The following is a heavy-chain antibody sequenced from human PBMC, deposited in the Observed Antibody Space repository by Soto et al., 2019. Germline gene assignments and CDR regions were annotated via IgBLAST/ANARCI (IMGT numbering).Heavy chain of an antibody. CDR2: VNQDGRGT. Sequence: EVQLVESGGGSVQPGGSLRLSCAASGFTFNKYWMHWVRQAPGKGLVWVSRVNQDGRGTTYADSVKGRFTISRDNARNTLYLQMNSLGDEDTAVYYCAREGDKWNDYSWGQGTLVTVSS. D-gene: IGHD1-20*01. CDR3: AREGDKWNDYS. V-gene: IGHV3-74*01. J-gene: IGHJ5*01. CDR1: GFTFNKYW.